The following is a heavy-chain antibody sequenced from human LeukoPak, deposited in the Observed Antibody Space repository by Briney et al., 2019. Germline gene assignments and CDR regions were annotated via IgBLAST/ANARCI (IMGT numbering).Heavy chain of an antibody. Sequence: PGGSLRLSCAASGFTFSSYGMHWFRQAPGKGLEWVAVISYDGSNKYYADSVKGRFTISRDNSKNTLYLQMNSLRAEDTAVYYCVKDHPPWMVRDQDFDYWGQGTLVTVSS. D-gene: IGHD3-10*01. CDR3: VKDHPPWMVRDQDFDY. V-gene: IGHV3-30*18. CDR1: GFTFSSYG. CDR2: ISYDGSNK. J-gene: IGHJ4*02.